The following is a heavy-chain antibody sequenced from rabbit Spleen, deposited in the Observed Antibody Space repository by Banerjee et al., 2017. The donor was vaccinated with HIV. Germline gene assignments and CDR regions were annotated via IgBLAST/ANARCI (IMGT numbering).Heavy chain of an antibody. V-gene: IGHV1S7*01. D-gene: IGHD8-1*01. CDR3: ARDGAGGSYFAL. Sequence: QLKESGGGLVQPGGSLKLSCKASGFTLSSYYMNWVRQAPGKGLEWIGYIDPVFGITYYASCVNGRFSISRENAQNPVFLQMTSLTAADTATYFCARDGAGGSYFALWGPGTLVTVS. CDR2: IDPVFGIT. CDR1: GFTLSSYY. J-gene: IGHJ4*01.